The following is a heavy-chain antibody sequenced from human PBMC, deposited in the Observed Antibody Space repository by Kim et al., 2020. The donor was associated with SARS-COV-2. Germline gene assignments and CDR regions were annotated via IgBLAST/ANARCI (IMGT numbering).Heavy chain of an antibody. Sequence: GESLKISCKGSGYSFTSYWIGWVRQMPGKGLEWMGLIYPGDSDTRYSPSFQGQVTISADKSISTAYLQWSSLKASDTAMYYCARQSNLWFGELSEDYWGQGTLVTVSS. V-gene: IGHV5-51*01. CDR3: ARQSNLWFGELSEDY. D-gene: IGHD3-10*01. CDR2: IYPGDSDT. J-gene: IGHJ4*02. CDR1: GYSFTSYW.